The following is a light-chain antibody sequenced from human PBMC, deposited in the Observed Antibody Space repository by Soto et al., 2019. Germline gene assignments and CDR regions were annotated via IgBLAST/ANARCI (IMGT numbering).Light chain of an antibody. CDR1: RSISNY. CDR3: QQSYSVPR. J-gene: IGKJ1*01. V-gene: IGKV1-39*01. Sequence: DIPMTQSPSSLSASVGDRVTITCRASRSISNYLNWYQQKSGKAPRLLIYAASSLQPGVPSRFSGTWTGREFTLTITSLQPEDSATYYCQQSYSVPRFGHGTRV. CDR2: AAS.